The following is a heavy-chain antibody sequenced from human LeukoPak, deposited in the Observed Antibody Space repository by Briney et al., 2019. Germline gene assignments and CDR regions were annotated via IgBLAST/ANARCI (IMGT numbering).Heavy chain of an antibody. CDR3: AREDDFWSGYSVSFDY. CDR1: GFTFSSYE. V-gene: IGHV3-48*03. J-gene: IGHJ4*02. CDR2: ISSSGSTI. Sequence: GGSLRLSCAASGFTFSSYEMNWVRQAPGKGLEWVSYISSSGSTIYYADSVKGRFTISRDNAKNSLYLQMNSLRAEDTAAYYCAREDDFWSGYSVSFDYWGQGTLVTVSS. D-gene: IGHD3-3*01.